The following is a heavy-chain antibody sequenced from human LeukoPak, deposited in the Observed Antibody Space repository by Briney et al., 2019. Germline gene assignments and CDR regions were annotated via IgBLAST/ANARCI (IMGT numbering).Heavy chain of an antibody. Sequence: GGSLRLSCTASGFTFRSSAMHWVRQAPGKGLEWVAIISYDGSDKFYADSVKGRFKISRDNSKNTLFLQMNSLRAEDTAVYYCAKPIGSSGWYSFDYWGQGTLVTVSS. CDR2: ISYDGSDK. J-gene: IGHJ4*02. CDR3: AKPIGSSGWYSFDY. CDR1: GFTFRSSA. V-gene: IGHV3-30*07. D-gene: IGHD6-19*01.